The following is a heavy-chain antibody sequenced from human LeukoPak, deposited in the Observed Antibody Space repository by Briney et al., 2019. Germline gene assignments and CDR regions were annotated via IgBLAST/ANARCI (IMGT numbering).Heavy chain of an antibody. CDR1: GFTFSSYA. Sequence: GGSLRLSCAASGFTFSSYAMHWVRQAPGKGLEWVAVISYDGSNKYYADSVKGRFTISRDNSKNTLYLQMNSLRAEDTAVYYCARDQGGSGPTTYDHWGQGTLVTVSS. CDR3: ARDQGGSGPTTYDH. V-gene: IGHV3-30-3*01. CDR2: ISYDGSNK. J-gene: IGHJ4*02. D-gene: IGHD6-25*01.